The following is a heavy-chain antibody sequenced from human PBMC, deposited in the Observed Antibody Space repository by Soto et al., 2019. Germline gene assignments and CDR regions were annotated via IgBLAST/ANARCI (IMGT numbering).Heavy chain of an antibody. D-gene: IGHD2-21*02. J-gene: IGHJ4*02. V-gene: IGHV1-69*06. Sequence: QVQLVQSGAELKKPGSSVKVSCKASGGTFSSYAISWVRQAPGQGLEWMGGIIPIFGTANYAQRLQGRVTITADKSTSTAYMELRSVRSEGTAVYYCARGGYCGGDCYSLDFDYWGQGTLVTVSS. CDR3: ARGGYCGGDCYSLDFDY. CDR1: GGTFSSYA. CDR2: IIPIFGTA.